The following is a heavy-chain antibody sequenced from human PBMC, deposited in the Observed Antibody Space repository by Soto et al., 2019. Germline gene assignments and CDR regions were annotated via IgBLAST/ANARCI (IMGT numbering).Heavy chain of an antibody. V-gene: IGHV1-2*02. CDR2: TNPNSECT. Sequence: ASVTVSCKASGYTFTGYYMQWVRQAPGQGLEWMGRTNPNSECTNYEQKSQSRLTMTRDTSISTEYMELSRLRSDDTAVYYCARNPGVAGFLYGMDVWGQGTTVTVSS. J-gene: IGHJ6*02. CDR3: ARNPGVAGFLYGMDV. D-gene: IGHD6-19*01. CDR1: GYTFTGYY.